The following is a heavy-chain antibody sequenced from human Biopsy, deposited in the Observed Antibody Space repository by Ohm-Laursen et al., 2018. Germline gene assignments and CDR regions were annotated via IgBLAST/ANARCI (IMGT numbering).Heavy chain of an antibody. J-gene: IGHJ5*02. D-gene: IGHD4-11*01. CDR3: ARGNGPSA. CDR1: GITFNSDW. Sequence: GSLRLSCAASGITFNSDWMSWVRQAPGKGLEWAAIIREHGNEEFYVDSVKGRFTISGDNARNSVYLQMNSLRAEDTAIYYCARGNGPSAWGQGTLVTVSS. V-gene: IGHV3-7*04. CDR2: IREHGNEE.